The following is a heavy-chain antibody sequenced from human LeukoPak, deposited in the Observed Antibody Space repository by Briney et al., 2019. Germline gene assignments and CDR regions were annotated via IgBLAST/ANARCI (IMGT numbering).Heavy chain of an antibody. D-gene: IGHD3-10*01. Sequence: GGSLRLSCAASGFTFSSYGMHWVRQAPGKGLEWVAVISYDGSNKYYADSVKGRFTISRDNSKNTLYLQMNSLRAEDTAVYYCARSVTYYYGSGSRKPRWYYYYYMDVWGKGTTVTISS. CDR2: ISYDGSNK. CDR1: GFTFSSYG. CDR3: ARSVTYYYGSGSRKPRWYYYYYMDV. J-gene: IGHJ6*03. V-gene: IGHV3-30*03.